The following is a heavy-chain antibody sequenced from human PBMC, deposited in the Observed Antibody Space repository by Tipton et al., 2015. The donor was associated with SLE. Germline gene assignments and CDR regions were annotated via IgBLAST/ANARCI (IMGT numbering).Heavy chain of an antibody. D-gene: IGHD3-10*01. Sequence: TLSLTCTVSGGSISSHYWSWIRQPPGKGLEWIGYIYYSGSTNYNPSLKSRVTMSVDTSKNQFSLKLSSVTAADTAVYYCARGSPVWFRELYYFDYWGQGTLVTVSS. CDR1: GGSISSHY. CDR2: IYYSGST. CDR3: ARGSPVWFRELYYFDY. V-gene: IGHV4-59*11. J-gene: IGHJ4*02.